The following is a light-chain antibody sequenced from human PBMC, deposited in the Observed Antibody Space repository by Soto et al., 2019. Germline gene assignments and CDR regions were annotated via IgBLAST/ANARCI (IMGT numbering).Light chain of an antibody. Sequence: EIVLPQSPGTLSLSPGERATLSCRASQSVSSSYLAWYQQKPGQAPRLLFYGASSRATGIPDRFSGSGSGTDFTLTISRLEPEDFAVYYCQQFGTSPKTFGQGTKVDIK. CDR1: QSVSSSY. CDR3: QQFGTSPKT. CDR2: GAS. V-gene: IGKV3-20*01. J-gene: IGKJ1*01.